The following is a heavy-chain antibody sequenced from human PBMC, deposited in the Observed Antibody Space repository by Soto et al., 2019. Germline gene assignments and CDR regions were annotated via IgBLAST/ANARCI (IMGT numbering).Heavy chain of an antibody. J-gene: IGHJ4*02. CDR3: AKGRFGGSYFDY. V-gene: IGHV3-43*01. CDR2: ISWDGGST. D-gene: IGHD1-26*01. CDR1: GFTFDDYT. Sequence: GGSLRLSCAASGFTFDDYTMHWVRQAPGKGLEWVSLISWDGGSTYYADSVKGRFTISRDNSKNSLYLQMNSLRTEDTALYYCAKGRFGGSYFDYWGQGTLVTVSS.